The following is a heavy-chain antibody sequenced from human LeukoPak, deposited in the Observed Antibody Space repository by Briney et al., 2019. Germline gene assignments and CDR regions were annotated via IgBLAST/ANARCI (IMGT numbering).Heavy chain of an antibody. Sequence: ASVKVSCKASGYTFTSYAMHWVRQAPGQRLEWMGWINAGNGNTKYSQKFQGRVTITRDTSASTAYMELSSLRSEDTAVYYRARDSGGPYCSGGSCYSRFVDYWGQGTLVTVSS. CDR1: GYTFTSYA. V-gene: IGHV1-3*01. CDR2: INAGNGNT. CDR3: ARDSGGPYCSGGSCYSRFVDY. J-gene: IGHJ4*02. D-gene: IGHD2-15*01.